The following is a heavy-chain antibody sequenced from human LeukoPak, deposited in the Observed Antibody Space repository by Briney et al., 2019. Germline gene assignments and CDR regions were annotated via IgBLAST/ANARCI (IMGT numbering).Heavy chain of an antibody. CDR3: AKDKRYYDSSGSPYYYHGMDV. CDR1: GFTFSSYA. CDR2: ISGSDGST. Sequence: PGGSLRLSCAASGFTFSSYAMSWVRQAPGKGLEWVSVISGSDGSTYYADSVKGRFTISRDNSKNTLHLQMNSLRAEDTAVYYCAKDKRYYDSSGSPYYYHGMDVWGQGTTVTVSS. V-gene: IGHV3-23*01. J-gene: IGHJ6*02. D-gene: IGHD3-22*01.